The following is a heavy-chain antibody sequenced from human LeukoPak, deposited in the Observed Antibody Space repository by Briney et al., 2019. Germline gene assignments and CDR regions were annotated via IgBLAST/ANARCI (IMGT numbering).Heavy chain of an antibody. D-gene: IGHD1-26*01. CDR3: AKDIALSATKSRPRAFDY. J-gene: IGHJ4*02. CDR1: GFTFSSYG. V-gene: IGHV3-23*03. CDR2: IYSGGST. Sequence: PGGTLRLSCAASGFTFSSYGMSWVRQAPGKGLEWVSVIYSGGSTYYADSVKGRFTISRDNSKNTLYLQMNGLRAEDTAVYYCAKDIALSATKSRPRAFDYWGQGTLVTVSS.